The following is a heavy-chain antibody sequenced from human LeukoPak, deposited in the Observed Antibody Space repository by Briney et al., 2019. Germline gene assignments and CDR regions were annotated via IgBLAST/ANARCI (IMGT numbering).Heavy chain of an antibody. CDR3: ARDSSYDYYGMDV. D-gene: IGHD2-21*01. CDR1: GFTFSSYS. J-gene: IGHJ6*02. Sequence: GGSLRLSCAASGFTFSSYSMNWVRQAPGKGLEWVSSISSSSSYIYYADSVKGRFTISRDNAKNSLCLQMNSLRAEDTAVYYCARDSSYDYYGMDVWGQGTTVTVSS. V-gene: IGHV3-21*01. CDR2: ISSSSSYI.